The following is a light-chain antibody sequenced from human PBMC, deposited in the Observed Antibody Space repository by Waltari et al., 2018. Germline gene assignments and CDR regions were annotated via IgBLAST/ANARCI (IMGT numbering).Light chain of an antibody. Sequence: EIVLTQSPAILSLSPGERATLSCRPSQGVTKSLSWYQLKPGQAPRLLIYDASNRATGIPTRFSGSGSGTDFTLTISSLEPDDFAVYFCHLRSNWRYTFGQGTKLEIK. CDR2: DAS. V-gene: IGKV3-11*01. CDR3: HLRSNWRYT. J-gene: IGKJ2*01. CDR1: QGVTKS.